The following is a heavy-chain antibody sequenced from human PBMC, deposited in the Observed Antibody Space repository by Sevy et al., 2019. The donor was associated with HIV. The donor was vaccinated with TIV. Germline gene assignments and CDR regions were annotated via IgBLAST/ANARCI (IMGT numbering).Heavy chain of an antibody. CDR1: GGSITSLY. V-gene: IGHV4-59*08. D-gene: IGHD1-26*01. CDR3: AGGNAWGRGYS. J-gene: IGHJ4*02. Sequence: SETLSLTCTVSGGSITSLYWNWIRQPPGKGREWIANIFYNGHINYNPPLKSRVTLSLDTSKNQFSLRLSSVTAADTAMYYCAGGNAWGRGYSWGQGTLVTVSS. CDR2: IFYNGHI.